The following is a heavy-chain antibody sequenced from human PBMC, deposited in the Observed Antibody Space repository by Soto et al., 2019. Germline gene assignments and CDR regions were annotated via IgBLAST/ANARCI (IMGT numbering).Heavy chain of an antibody. D-gene: IGHD5-12*01. CDR2: ISSSSSYT. Sequence: PGGSLRLSCAASGFTFSDYYMSWIRQAPGKGLEWVSYISSSSSYTNYADSVKGRFTISRDNAKNSLYLQMNSLRAEDTAVYYCARDPPRDGYNAPPDYWGQGTLVTSPQ. CDR3: ARDPPRDGYNAPPDY. J-gene: IGHJ4*02. V-gene: IGHV3-11*06. CDR1: GFTFSDYY.